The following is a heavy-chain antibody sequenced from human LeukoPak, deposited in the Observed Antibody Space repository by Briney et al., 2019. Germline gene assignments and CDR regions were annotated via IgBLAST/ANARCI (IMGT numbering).Heavy chain of an antibody. V-gene: IGHV4-59*01. CDR1: GGSISSYY. Sequence: SETLSLTCTVSGGSISSYYWSWIRQPPGKGLKWIGNIYYSGYTTYSPSLRSRVTISVDTSKNQFSLKLSSVTAADTAVYYCARPLGYCSSTSCSYYFDYWGQGTLVTVSS. CDR2: IYYSGYT. J-gene: IGHJ4*02. CDR3: ARPLGYCSSTSCSYYFDY. D-gene: IGHD2-2*01.